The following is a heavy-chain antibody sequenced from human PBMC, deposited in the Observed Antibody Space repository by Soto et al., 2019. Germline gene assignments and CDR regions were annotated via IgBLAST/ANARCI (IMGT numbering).Heavy chain of an antibody. CDR1: GFILSSSA. Sequence: GGSLRLSCAASGFILSSSAMSWVRQAPGKGLEWVSAISGSGTSTYYADSVKGRFTISGDNSKNTVYLQMNSLRAEDTAVYYCAKGPTIFGVVITFEYYYGMDVWGQGTTVTVSS. CDR3: AKGPTIFGVVITFEYYYGMDV. D-gene: IGHD3-3*01. CDR2: ISGSGTST. V-gene: IGHV3-23*01. J-gene: IGHJ6*02.